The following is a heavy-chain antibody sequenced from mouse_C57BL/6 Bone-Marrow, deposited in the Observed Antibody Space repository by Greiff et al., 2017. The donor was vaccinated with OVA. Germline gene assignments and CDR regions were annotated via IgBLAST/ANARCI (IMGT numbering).Heavy chain of an antibody. Sequence: VQLQQSGAELVRPGTSVKMSCKASGYTFTNYWIGWAKQRPGHGREWIGDIYPGGGCTNYNEKFKGKATLTADKSSSTAYMQFSSLTSEDSAIYYCARGSNCDWYFDVWGRGTTVTVSS. V-gene: IGHV1-63*01. CDR3: ARGSNCDWYFDV. CDR2: IYPGGGCT. CDR1: GYTFTNYW. J-gene: IGHJ1*03. D-gene: IGHD2-5*01.